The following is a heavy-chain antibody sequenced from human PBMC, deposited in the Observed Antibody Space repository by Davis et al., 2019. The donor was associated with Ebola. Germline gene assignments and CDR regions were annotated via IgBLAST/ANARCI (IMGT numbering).Heavy chain of an antibody. J-gene: IGHJ6*02. CDR1: GFTFSSYS. D-gene: IGHD6-13*01. Sequence: GESLKISCAASGFTFSSYSMNWVRQAPGKGLEWVSFISSSSSYIYYADSVKGRFTISRDNAKNSLYLQMNSLRAEDTAVYYCGRDKWGGSSSRLGDGMDVWGQGTTVTVSS. V-gene: IGHV3-21*01. CDR3: GRDKWGGSSSRLGDGMDV. CDR2: ISSSSSYI.